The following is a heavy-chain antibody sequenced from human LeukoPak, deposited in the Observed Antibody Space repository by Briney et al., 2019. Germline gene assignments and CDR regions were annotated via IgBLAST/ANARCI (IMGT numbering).Heavy chain of an antibody. D-gene: IGHD2-2*01. J-gene: IGHJ4*02. Sequence: GGSLRLSCAASGFTVSSNYMSWVRQAPGKGLEWVSVIYSGGSTYYADSVKGRFTISRDNAKNSLYLQMNSLRAEDTAVYYCANHLACGSTSCPPFDYWGQGTLVTVSS. CDR2: IYSGGST. CDR3: ANHLACGSTSCPPFDY. CDR1: GFTVSSNY. V-gene: IGHV3-53*01.